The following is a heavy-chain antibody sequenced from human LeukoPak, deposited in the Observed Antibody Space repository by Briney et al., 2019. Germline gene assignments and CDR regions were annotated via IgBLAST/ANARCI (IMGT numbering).Heavy chain of an antibody. CDR3: ARDWEGRTTQYNWFGP. CDR2: IKQDGSEK. Sequence: HPGGSLRLSCAASGFTFSSYAMSWVRQAPGKGLEWVANIKQDGSEKYYVDSVKGRFTISRDDAKNSVYLQMNSLRAEDTAVYYCARDWEGRTTQYNWFGPWGQGTLVTVSS. J-gene: IGHJ5*02. D-gene: IGHD1-14*01. V-gene: IGHV3-7*01. CDR1: GFTFSSYA.